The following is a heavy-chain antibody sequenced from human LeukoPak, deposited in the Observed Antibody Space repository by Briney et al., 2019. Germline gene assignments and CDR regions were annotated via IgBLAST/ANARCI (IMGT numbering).Heavy chain of an antibody. D-gene: IGHD6-13*01. CDR3: AKRPGKAAAGPFDP. J-gene: IGHJ5*02. CDR2: IYSGGST. V-gene: IGHV3-53*01. CDR1: GFTVSSNY. Sequence: GGSLRLSCAASGFTVSSNYMSWVRQAPGKGLEWVSVIYSGGSTYYADSVKGRFTISRDDSKNTLYLQMNSLRAEDTAIYYCAKRPGKAAAGPFDPWGQGTLVTVSS.